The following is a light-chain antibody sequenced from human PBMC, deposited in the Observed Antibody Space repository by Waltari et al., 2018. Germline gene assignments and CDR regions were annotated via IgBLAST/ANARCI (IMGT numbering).Light chain of an antibody. CDR2: SVS. J-gene: IGKJ1*01. Sequence: DIQMTQSPTSLSASVGDRVTITCRASQNIVNFLNWYQQKPGKAPNLLIYSVSQLESGVPSRFSGSGSGTDFTLTISSLQPEDFATYFCQQSANTPRTFGRGTKVEIK. CDR3: QQSANTPRT. CDR1: QNIVNF. V-gene: IGKV1-39*01.